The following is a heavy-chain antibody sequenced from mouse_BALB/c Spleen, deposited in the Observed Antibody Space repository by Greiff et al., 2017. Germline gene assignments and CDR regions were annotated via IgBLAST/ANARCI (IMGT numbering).Heavy chain of an antibody. CDR2: IWAGGST. Sequence: QVQLKESGPVLVAPSQSLSITCTVSGFSLTSYGVHWVRQPPGKGLEWLGVIWAGGSTNYNSALMSRLSISKDNSKSQVFLKMNSLQTDDTAMYYCARDLGKITRYAMDDWGQGTSVTVSS. J-gene: IGHJ4*01. CDR3: ARDLGKITRYAMDD. V-gene: IGHV2-9*02. D-gene: IGHD2-4*01. CDR1: GFSLTSYG.